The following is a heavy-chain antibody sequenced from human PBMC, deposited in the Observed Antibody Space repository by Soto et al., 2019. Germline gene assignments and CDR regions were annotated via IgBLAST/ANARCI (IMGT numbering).Heavy chain of an antibody. CDR2: ISASGNSL. CDR3: GGSSSQAY. D-gene: IGHD2-15*01. Sequence: EVQLVESGGGLVKPGGSLRLSCRVSGFTFRSYGMNWVRQAPGKGLEWGSLISASGNSLNYADSVKGRFTISRDNANDSLYLLMNNLRDDDTAVYYCGGSSSQAYLGQGTLVIGSS. V-gene: IGHV3-21*06. J-gene: IGHJ4*02. CDR1: GFTFRSYG.